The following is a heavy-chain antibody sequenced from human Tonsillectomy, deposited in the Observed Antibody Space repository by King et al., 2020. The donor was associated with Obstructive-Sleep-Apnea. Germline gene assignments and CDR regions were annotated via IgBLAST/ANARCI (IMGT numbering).Heavy chain of an antibody. V-gene: IGHV4-39*07. CDR1: GGSISSSSYY. J-gene: IGHJ6*02. Sequence: QLQLQESGPGLVKPSETLSLTCTVSGGSISSSSYYWGWIRQPPGKGLEWIGSIYYSGSTYYNPSLKSRVTISVDTSKNQFSLKLSPVTAADTAVYYCARRCRGGSCYPYYWYGMDVWGQGTTVTVSS. D-gene: IGHD2-15*01. CDR3: ARRCRGGSCYPYYWYGMDV. CDR2: IYYSGST.